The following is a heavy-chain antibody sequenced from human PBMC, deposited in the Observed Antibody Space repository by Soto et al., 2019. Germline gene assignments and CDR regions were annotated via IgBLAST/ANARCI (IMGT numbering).Heavy chain of an antibody. CDR2: IYSGGST. CDR1: GFTVSSNY. V-gene: IGHV3-66*01. J-gene: IGHJ3*02. D-gene: IGHD2-15*01. CDR3: ARDSCSGGSCSDDAFDI. Sequence: GGSLRLSCAVSGFTVSSNYMSWVRQAPGKGLEWVSVIYSGGSTYYADSVKGRFTISRDNSKNTLYLQMNSLRAEDTAVYYCARDSCSGGSCSDDAFDIWGQGTMVTVSS.